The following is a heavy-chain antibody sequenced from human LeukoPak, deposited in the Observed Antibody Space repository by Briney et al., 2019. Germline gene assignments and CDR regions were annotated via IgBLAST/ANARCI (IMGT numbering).Heavy chain of an antibody. CDR3: ARDLDLWSGSPSS. CDR2: IYYSGST. CDR1: GGSISSGGYY. D-gene: IGHD3-3*01. J-gene: IGHJ4*02. Sequence: SETLSLTCTVSGGSISSGGYYWSWIRQHPGKGLEWIGYIYYSGSTYYNPSLKSRVTISVDTSKNQFSLKLSSVTAADTAVYYCARDLDLWSGSPSSWGQGTLVTVSS. V-gene: IGHV4-31*03.